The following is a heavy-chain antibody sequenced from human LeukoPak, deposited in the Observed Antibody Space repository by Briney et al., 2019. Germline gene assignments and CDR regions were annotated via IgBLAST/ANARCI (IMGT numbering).Heavy chain of an antibody. CDR3: ARGSRFGSGSHFDY. V-gene: IGHV3-11*01. J-gene: IGHJ4*02. D-gene: IGHD3-10*01. CDR2: LGSSGVSI. Sequence: GGSLRLSCAASGFIFGDFYMSWIRQTPGKGLEGVSYLGSSGVSIYYADSVKGRFTISRDDARSSLYLQPNSLRADDTAVYYCARGSRFGSGSHFDYWGQGTLVTVSS. CDR1: GFIFGDFY.